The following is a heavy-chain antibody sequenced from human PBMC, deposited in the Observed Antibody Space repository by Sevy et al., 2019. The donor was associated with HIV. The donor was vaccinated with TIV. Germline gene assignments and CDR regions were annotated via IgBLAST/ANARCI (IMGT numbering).Heavy chain of an antibody. CDR2: IKGDGSDK. V-gene: IGHV3-7*01. Sequence: GGSLRLSCAASGFTFSANWMNWVRQAPGKGLEWVANIKGDGSDKQYVDSVEGRFTISRDNAKNLLYLQMNSLRVEDTAVYYCAHETFGRFESWGQGTLVTLSS. D-gene: IGHD3-16*01. CDR1: GFTFSANW. CDR3: AHETFGRFES. J-gene: IGHJ4*02.